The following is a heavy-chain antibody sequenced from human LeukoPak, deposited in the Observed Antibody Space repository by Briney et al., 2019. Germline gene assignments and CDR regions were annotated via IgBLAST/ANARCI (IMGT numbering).Heavy chain of an antibody. CDR1: GFTFSSFD. D-gene: IGHD2-2*01. J-gene: IGHJ4*02. Sequence: GGSLRLSCAASGFTFSSFDMHWVRQPTGQGLEWVSGINWSGGSTGYADPLRGRFTISRDNAKNSLYLQMDSLRAEDTALYYCARAPITSPFYFDYWGQGTLVTVSS. V-gene: IGHV3-20*04. CDR2: INWSGGST. CDR3: ARAPITSPFYFDY.